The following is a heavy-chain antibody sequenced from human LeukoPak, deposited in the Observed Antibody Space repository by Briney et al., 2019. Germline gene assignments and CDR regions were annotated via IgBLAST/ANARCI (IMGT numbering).Heavy chain of an antibody. CDR2: IYYSGTT. V-gene: IGHV4-59*01. Sequence: PSETLSLNCTVSGGPITGSYWSWIRQPPGKGLEWIGYIYYSGTTYYNPSLKSRVSISVDTSKNQFSLKLSSVTAADTALYYCARGSGYSYNEYFFDNWGQGTLVTVSS. J-gene: IGHJ4*02. CDR1: GGPITGSY. CDR3: ARGSGYSYNEYFFDN. D-gene: IGHD5-18*01.